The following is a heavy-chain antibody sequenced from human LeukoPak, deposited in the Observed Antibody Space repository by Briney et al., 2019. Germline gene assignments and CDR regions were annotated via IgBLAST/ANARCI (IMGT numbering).Heavy chain of an antibody. J-gene: IGHJ6*03. CDR1: GFTFSNYA. Sequence: GRSLRLSCAASGFTFSNYAMHWVRQAPGKGLEWVAVISYDGSDKYYADSVKGRFTISRDNSKNTLYLQMNSLRAKDTAVYYCARSLATSYYYMDVWGKGTTVTVSS. V-gene: IGHV3-30*04. CDR2: ISYDGSDK. CDR3: ARSLATSYYYMDV. D-gene: IGHD5-12*01.